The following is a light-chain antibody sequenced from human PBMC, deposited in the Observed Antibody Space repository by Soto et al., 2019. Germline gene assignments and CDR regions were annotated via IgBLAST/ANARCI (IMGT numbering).Light chain of an antibody. CDR1: SSDVGGYND. V-gene: IGLV2-11*01. CDR3: CSYAGSYTHYV. Sequence: QSALTQPRSVSGSPGQSVTISCTGTSSDVGGYNDVSWYQQHPGKAPKLMIYDVSKRPSGVPDRFSGSKSDNTASLTICGLQVEDEDDYYCCSYAGSYTHYVFGPGTKLTVL. J-gene: IGLJ1*01. CDR2: DVS.